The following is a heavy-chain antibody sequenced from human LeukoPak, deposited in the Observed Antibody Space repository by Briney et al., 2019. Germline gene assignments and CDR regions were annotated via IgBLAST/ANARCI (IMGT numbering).Heavy chain of an antibody. CDR3: AKDNSPGWFGP. CDR2: ISTDGSTT. D-gene: IGHD4-11*01. CDR1: GFTFSNYW. J-gene: IGHJ5*02. Sequence: GGSLRLSCAASGFTFSNYWMHWVRQGPGKGLALVARISTDGSTTSYGDSVRGRFTVSRDNAKNTVYLQMNSLRAEDTGVYYCAKDNSPGWFGPWGQGTLVTVSS. V-gene: IGHV3-74*01.